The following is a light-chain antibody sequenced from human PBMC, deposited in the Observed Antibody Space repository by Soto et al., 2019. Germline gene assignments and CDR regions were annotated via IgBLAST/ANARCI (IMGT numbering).Light chain of an antibody. V-gene: IGLV2-14*01. CDR1: SSDVGGYKY. CDR2: DVT. J-gene: IGLJ1*01. CDR3: SSYTNSGTYV. Sequence: QSALTQPASVSGSPGQSITISCAGTSSDVGGYKYVSWYQQHPGKAPKLMIYDVTNRPSGVSNRFSGSKSGNTASLTISGLQAEDEADYYCSSYTNSGTYVFGTGTKLTVL.